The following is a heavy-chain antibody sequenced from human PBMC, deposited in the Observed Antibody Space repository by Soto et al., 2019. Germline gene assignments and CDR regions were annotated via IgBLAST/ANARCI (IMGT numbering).Heavy chain of an antibody. Sequence: GGSLRLSCAASGFTVSSNYMSWVRQAPGKGLEWVSVIYSGGSTYYADSVKGRFTISRDNSKNTLYLQMNSLRAEDTAVYYFWRHSEIPGMAVWGQGPTVTVS. CDR3: WRHSEIPGMAV. CDR1: GFTVSSNY. D-gene: IGHD2-21*01. CDR2: IYSGGST. J-gene: IGHJ6*02. V-gene: IGHV3-53*01.